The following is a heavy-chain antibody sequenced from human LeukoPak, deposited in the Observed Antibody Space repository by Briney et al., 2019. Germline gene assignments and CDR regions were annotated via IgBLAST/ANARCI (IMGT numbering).Heavy chain of an antibody. J-gene: IGHJ3*02. CDR2: MYYSGSA. Sequence: SETLSLTCTVSGGSISSSSYYWAWIRQPPGKGLEWIGSMYYSGSAYYNPSLKSRVTLSVDTSKNQFSLELTSVTAADTAVYYCARPHPGSRKYGGFDIWGLGTMATVSS. D-gene: IGHD4-23*01. CDR3: ARPHPGSRKYGGFDI. CDR1: GGSISSSSYY. V-gene: IGHV4-39*01.